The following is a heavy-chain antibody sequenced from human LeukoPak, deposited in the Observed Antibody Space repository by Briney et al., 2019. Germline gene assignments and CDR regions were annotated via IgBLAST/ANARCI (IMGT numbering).Heavy chain of an antibody. CDR2: INHSGST. V-gene: IGHV4-34*01. J-gene: IGHJ4*02. CDR3: ARGYGSSGYFDY. CDR1: GGSFSGYC. Sequence: SETLSLTCAVYGGSFSGYCWSWIRQPPGKGLEWIGEINHSGSTNYNPSLKSRVTISVDTSKNQFSLKLSSVTAADTAVYYCARGYGSSGYFDYWGQGTLVTVSS. D-gene: IGHD3-22*01.